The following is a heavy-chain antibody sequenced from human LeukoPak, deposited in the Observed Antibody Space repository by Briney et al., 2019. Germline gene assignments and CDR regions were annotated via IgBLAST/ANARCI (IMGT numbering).Heavy chain of an antibody. Sequence: GGSLRLSCAASGFTFSSYVMSWVRQAPGKGLEWVSAITDSGDDTYHADSVKGRFTISRDNSKNTLFLQMNTLRAEDTAVYYCAKGSSSGRPYFFDYWGQGTLVTVSS. CDR1: GFTFSSYV. J-gene: IGHJ4*02. V-gene: IGHV3-23*01. CDR3: AKGSSSGRPYFFDY. CDR2: ITDSGDDT. D-gene: IGHD6-19*01.